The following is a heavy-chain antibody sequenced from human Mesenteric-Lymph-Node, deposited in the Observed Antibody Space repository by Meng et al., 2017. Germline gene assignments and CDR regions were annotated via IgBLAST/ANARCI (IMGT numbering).Heavy chain of an antibody. V-gene: IGHV3-7*01. Sequence: GESLKSSCAAPGFTFSSYSMTWVRQAPGRGLEWVANIKRDGSEKNYVDSVKGRFTISRDNAKNSLYLQMNSLKDEDTAVYYCARDLQTAYWGQGTLVTVSS. D-gene: IGHD1-1*01. CDR1: GFTFSSYS. J-gene: IGHJ4*02. CDR3: ARDLQTAY. CDR2: IKRDGSEK.